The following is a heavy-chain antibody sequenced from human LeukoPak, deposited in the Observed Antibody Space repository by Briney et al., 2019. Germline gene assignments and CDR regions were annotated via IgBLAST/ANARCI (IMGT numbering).Heavy chain of an antibody. CDR1: GFTFSSYA. CDR3: AKGAAATYYYYMDV. Sequence: VGSLRLSCAASGFTFSSYAMSWVRQAPGKGLEWVSAISGSGGSTYYADSVKGRFTISRDNSKNTLYLQMNSLRAEDTAVYYCAKGAAATYYYYMDVWGKGTTVTVSS. CDR2: ISGSGGST. J-gene: IGHJ6*03. D-gene: IGHD2-15*01. V-gene: IGHV3-23*01.